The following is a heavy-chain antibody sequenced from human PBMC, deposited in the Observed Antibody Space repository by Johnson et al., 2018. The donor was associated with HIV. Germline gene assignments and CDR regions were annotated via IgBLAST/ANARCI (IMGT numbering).Heavy chain of an antibody. CDR2: ISGSGGST. CDR3: AKAVTGEGAFDI. J-gene: IGHJ3*02. CDR1: GFTVSSNY. D-gene: IGHD7-27*01. Sequence: VQLVESGGGLIQPGGSLRLSCAASGFTVSSNYMSWVRQAPGKGLDWVSVISGSGGSTYYADSVKGRFTISRDNSKNTLYLQMNSLRAEDTAVYYCAKAVTGEGAFDIWGQGTMVTVSS. V-gene: IGHV3-23*04.